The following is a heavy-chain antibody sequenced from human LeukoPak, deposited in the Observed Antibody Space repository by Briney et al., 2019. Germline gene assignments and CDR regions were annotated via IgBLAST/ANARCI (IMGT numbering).Heavy chain of an antibody. V-gene: IGHV3-30*18. Sequence: GGSLRLSCAASGFTFSSYGMHWVRQAPGKGLEWVAVISYDGNNKYYADSVKGRFTISRDNSKNTLYLQMNSLRAEDTAVYYCAKGRKTDVWGQGTTVTVSS. CDR1: GFTFSSYG. J-gene: IGHJ6*02. CDR3: AKGRKTDV. CDR2: ISYDGNNK.